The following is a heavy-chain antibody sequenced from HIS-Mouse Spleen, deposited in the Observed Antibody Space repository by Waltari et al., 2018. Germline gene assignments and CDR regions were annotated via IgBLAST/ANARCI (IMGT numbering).Heavy chain of an antibody. CDR2: IYYSGST. Sequence: QLQLQESGPGLVQPSETLSLPCTVSGGSISSSRYYWGWIRPPPGKGLEWIGSIYYSGSTYYNPSLKSRVTISVDTSKNQFSLKLSSVTAADTAVYYCAREIPYSSSWYDWYFDLWGRGTLVTVSS. D-gene: IGHD6-13*01. CDR3: AREIPYSSSWYDWYFDL. J-gene: IGHJ2*01. CDR1: GGSISSSRYY. V-gene: IGHV4-39*07.